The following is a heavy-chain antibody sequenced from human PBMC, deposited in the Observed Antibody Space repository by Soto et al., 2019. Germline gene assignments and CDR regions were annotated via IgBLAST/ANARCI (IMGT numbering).Heavy chain of an antibody. CDR3: ARDPPLDYGGNSLDY. CDR2: INWNGGST. J-gene: IGHJ4*02. CDR1: GFTFEDYG. D-gene: IGHD4-17*01. V-gene: IGHV3-20*04. Sequence: GGSLRLSCAASGFTFEDYGMSWVRQAPGKGLEWVSGINWNGGSTGYADSVKGRFTISRDNAKNSLYLQMNSLRAEDTALYYCARDPPLDYGGNSLDYWGQGTLVTVSS.